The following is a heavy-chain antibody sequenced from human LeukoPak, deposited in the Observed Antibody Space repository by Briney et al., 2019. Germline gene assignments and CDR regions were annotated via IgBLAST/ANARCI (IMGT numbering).Heavy chain of an antibody. J-gene: IGHJ6*02. D-gene: IGHD2-15*01. CDR2: IYYSGST. CDR3: ARDRIWYGMDV. CDR1: DGSISSGGYY. V-gene: IGHV4-31*03. Sequence: SQTLSLTCTVSDGSISSGGYYWSWIRQHPGKGLEWIGYIYYSGSTYYNPSLKSRVTISVDTSKNQFSLKLSSVTAADTAVYYCARDRIWYGMDVWGQGTTVTVSS.